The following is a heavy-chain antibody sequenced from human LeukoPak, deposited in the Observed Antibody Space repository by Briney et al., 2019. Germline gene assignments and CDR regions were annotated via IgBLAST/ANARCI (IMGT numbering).Heavy chain of an antibody. D-gene: IGHD2-2*02. CDR3: ARDRYCSSTSCYIDY. Sequence: SETLSLTCAVYGGSFSGYYWSWIRQPPGKGPEWIGEINHSGSTNYNPSLKSRVTISVDTSKNQFSLKLSSATAADTAVYYCARDRYCSSTSCYIDYWGQGTLVTVSS. V-gene: IGHV4-34*01. J-gene: IGHJ4*02. CDR1: GGSFSGYY. CDR2: INHSGST.